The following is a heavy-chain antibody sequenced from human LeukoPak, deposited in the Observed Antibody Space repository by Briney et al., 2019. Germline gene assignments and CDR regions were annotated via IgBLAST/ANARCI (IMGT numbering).Heavy chain of an antibody. J-gene: IGHJ6*03. CDR3: ARHVNEYNWNDLDYYYYMDV. CDR1: GFSFTSYW. V-gene: IGHV5-51*01. D-gene: IGHD1-1*01. Sequence: GESLKISCKGSGFSFTSYWIAWVRQMPGKGLECMGIIYPTDSETRYSPPFQDQVTISADKSISTAYLQWSSLKASDTAMYYCARHVNEYNWNDLDYYYYMDVWGKGTTVTVSS. CDR2: IYPTDSET.